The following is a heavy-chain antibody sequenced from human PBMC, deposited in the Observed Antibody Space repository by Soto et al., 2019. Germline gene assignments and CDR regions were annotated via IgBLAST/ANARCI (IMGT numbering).Heavy chain of an antibody. CDR2: IIPIPDIT. CDR1: GGTFSTYI. CDR3: ARDRITTRGDAFDL. D-gene: IGHD3-3*01. J-gene: IGHJ3*01. V-gene: IGHV1-69*08. Sequence: QVQLVQSGAEVRKPGSSVKVSCKAPGGTFSTYIISWVRQAPGQGLEWMGRIIPIPDITNYAQKFQGRVTVTADRSTSTAYLEMTRLKSEDTAVYYWARDRITTRGDAFDLWGQGTMVTVSS.